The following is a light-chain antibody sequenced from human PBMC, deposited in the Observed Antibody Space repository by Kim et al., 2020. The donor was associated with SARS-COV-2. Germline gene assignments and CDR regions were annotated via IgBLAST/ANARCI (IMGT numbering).Light chain of an antibody. J-gene: IGKJ4*01. CDR1: ISNF. CDR3: QQYGSVPLT. Sequence: ISNFLNWYQQKPGKAPQLLVYDASILQFDVPSRFSGGGYGTDFSLTIISLQSEDNATYYCQQYGSVPLTFGGGTKVDIK. V-gene: IGKV1-33*01. CDR2: DAS.